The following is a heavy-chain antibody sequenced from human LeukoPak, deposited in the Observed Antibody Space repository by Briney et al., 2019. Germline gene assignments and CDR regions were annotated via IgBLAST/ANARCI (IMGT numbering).Heavy chain of an antibody. D-gene: IGHD3-10*01. J-gene: IGHJ5*02. CDR3: ARDPSDYYGSGRRRTDNWFDP. CDR1: GFTFSSYG. V-gene: IGHV3-33*01. CDR2: IWYDGSNK. Sequence: GRSLRLSCAASGFTFSSYGTHWVRQAPGKGLEWVAVIWYDGSNKYYADSVKGRFTISRDNSKNTLYLQMNSLRAEDTAVYYCARDPSDYYGSGRRRTDNWFDPWGQGTLVTVSS.